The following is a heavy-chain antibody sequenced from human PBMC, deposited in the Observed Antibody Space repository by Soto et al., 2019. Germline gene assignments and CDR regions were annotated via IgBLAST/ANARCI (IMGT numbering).Heavy chain of an antibody. Sequence: QVQLQESGPGLVKPSETLSLTCTVSGGSLSSYYWSWIRQPPGKGLEWIGYIYYSGSTNYNPSLGSRFTLSVDTANNQFSLKLSSVTAADTAVYYCARRWGAAFDYWGQGTLVTVSS. J-gene: IGHJ4*02. CDR2: IYYSGST. V-gene: IGHV4-59*08. CDR1: GGSLSSYY. D-gene: IGHD1-26*01. CDR3: ARRWGAAFDY.